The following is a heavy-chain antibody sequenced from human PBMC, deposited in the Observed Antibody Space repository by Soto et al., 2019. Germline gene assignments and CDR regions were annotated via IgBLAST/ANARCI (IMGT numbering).Heavy chain of an antibody. CDR1: GYTFTNYW. Sequence: PGESLKISCKGSGYTFTNYWIGWVRQMPGKGLEWMGIIYPGDSDTRYSPSFQGQVTISADKSISTAYLQWSSLKASDTAIYYCATQHPLDSSGWYNWGQGTLVTVSS. CDR3: ATQHPLDSSGWYN. J-gene: IGHJ4*02. CDR2: IYPGDSDT. D-gene: IGHD6-19*01. V-gene: IGHV5-51*01.